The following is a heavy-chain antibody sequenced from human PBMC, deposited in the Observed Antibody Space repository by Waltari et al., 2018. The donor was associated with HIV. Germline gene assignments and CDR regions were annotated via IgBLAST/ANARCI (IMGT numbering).Heavy chain of an antibody. CDR2: IYYSGST. CDR3: ARHVGMEDPYYYDSSAEY. CDR1: GGSISSISYS. V-gene: IGHV4-39*01. Sequence: QLQLQESGPGLVKPSETLCLTCPVPGGSISSISYSWGWIRQRPGKGLEWIGSIYYSGSTYYNPSLKSRVTISVDTSKNQFSLKLSSVTAADTAVYYCARHVGMEDPYYYDSSAEYWGQGTLVTVSS. D-gene: IGHD3-22*01. J-gene: IGHJ4*02.